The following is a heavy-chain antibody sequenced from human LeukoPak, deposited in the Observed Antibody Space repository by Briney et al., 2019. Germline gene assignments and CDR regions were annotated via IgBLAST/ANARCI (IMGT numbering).Heavy chain of an antibody. V-gene: IGHV1-8*03. CDR2: MNPNSGNT. Sequence: GASVKVSCKSSGYTFTSYDINWVRQATGQGLEWMGWMNPNSGNTGYAQKFQGRVTITRNTPISTAYMELSSLRSEDTAVYYCARVLTRGAVVGLRDDFDIWGQGTMVTVSS. D-gene: IGHD3-22*01. CDR3: ARVLTRGAVVGLRDDFDI. J-gene: IGHJ3*02. CDR1: GYTFTSYD.